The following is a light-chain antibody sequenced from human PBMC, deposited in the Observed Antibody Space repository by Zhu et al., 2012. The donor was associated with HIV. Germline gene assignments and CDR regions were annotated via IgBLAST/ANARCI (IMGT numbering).Light chain of an antibody. V-gene: IGKV3-20*01. CDR2: GAS. J-gene: IGKJ5*01. CDR3: QQYGSSPSIT. Sequence: EIVLTQSPATLSLSPGERATLSCRASQSVSSSYLAWYQQKPGQAPRLLIYGASSRATGIPDRFNGSGSGTDFTLTISRLEPEDFAVYYCQQYGSSPSITFGQGTRLEIK. CDR1: QSVSSSY.